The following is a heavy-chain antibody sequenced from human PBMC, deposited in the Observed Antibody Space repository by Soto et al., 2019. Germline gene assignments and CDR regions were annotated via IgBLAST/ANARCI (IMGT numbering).Heavy chain of an antibody. Sequence: QITLKESGPTLVKPTQTLTLTCSFSGLSLTTDGEGVGWVRQTPGEALEWLALIYWDDDERYSPSLKTRLTITKDTSKNQVVLIMTNMAPMDTATYYCAHSRNLITEDAQVGDFDSWGQGTLVTVSS. CDR2: IYWDDDE. CDR1: GLSLTTDGEG. V-gene: IGHV2-5*02. CDR3: AHSRNLITEDAQVGDFDS. J-gene: IGHJ4*02. D-gene: IGHD3-10*01.